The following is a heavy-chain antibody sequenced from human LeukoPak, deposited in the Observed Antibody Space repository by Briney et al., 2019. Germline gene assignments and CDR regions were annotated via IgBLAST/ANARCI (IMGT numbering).Heavy chain of an antibody. CDR1: GYSFTSYW. Sequence: GESLKNSCKGSGYSFTSYWIGWVRQMPGKGLEWMGIIYPGDSDTRYSPSFQGQVTISADKSISTAYLQWSSLKASDTAMYYCARRLPYYYDSSGYYVRRYGPNWFDPWGQGTLVTVSS. J-gene: IGHJ5*02. V-gene: IGHV5-51*01. CDR3: ARRLPYYYDSSGYYVRRYGPNWFDP. D-gene: IGHD3-22*01. CDR2: IYPGDSDT.